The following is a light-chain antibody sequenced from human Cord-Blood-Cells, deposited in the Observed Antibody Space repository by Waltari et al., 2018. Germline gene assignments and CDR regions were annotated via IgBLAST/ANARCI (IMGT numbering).Light chain of an antibody. V-gene: IGLV2-14*01. CDR2: DVS. Sequence: QSALTQPASVSGSPGQSITISCTGTSSDVGGYNYVSWYQQHPGKAPKLMIYDVSNRPSGVSNRFSGSKSGNTASLTISGLQAEDEADYYCSSYTSSTLFGTVTKVTVL. CDR1: SSDVGGYNY. J-gene: IGLJ1*01. CDR3: SSYTSSTL.